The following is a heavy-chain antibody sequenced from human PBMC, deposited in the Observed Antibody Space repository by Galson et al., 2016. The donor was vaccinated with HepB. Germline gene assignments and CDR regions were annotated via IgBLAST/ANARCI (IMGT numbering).Heavy chain of an antibody. CDR2: INPSRGDT. CDR1: GYIFTHYY. J-gene: IGHJ4*02. V-gene: IGHV1-2*06. Sequence: SVKVSCKASGYIFTHYYIHWVRQAPGQGLEWMGRINPSRGDTIYAQNLRGRVTMTRDMSISTAYLDLTSDDTAVYFCARGTVGAVDYWGQGTLVTVSA. D-gene: IGHD1-26*01. CDR3: ARGTVGAVDY.